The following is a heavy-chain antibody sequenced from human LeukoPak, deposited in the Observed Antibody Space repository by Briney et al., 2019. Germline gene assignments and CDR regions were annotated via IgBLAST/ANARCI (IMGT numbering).Heavy chain of an antibody. Sequence: SVKVSCKASEGTFSTYTISWVRQAPGQGLECMGRIIPILSIIHYAQNFQGRVTITADKSTTTSYMELSSLRSEDTAVYYCATASGSYSPGSPFDYWGQGTLVTASS. V-gene: IGHV1-69*02. CDR1: EGTFSTYT. CDR3: ATASGSYSPGSPFDY. CDR2: IIPILSII. D-gene: IGHD1-26*01. J-gene: IGHJ4*02.